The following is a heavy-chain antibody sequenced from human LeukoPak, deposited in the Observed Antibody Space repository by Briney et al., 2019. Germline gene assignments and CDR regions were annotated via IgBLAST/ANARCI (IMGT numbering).Heavy chain of an antibody. CDR1: GYIFRDFG. D-gene: IGHD3-3*01. CDR3: ARGPYYDSWSGAGY. V-gene: IGHV1-18*01. CDR2: ITTYNGNT. J-gene: IGHJ4*02. Sequence: ASVKVSCKASGYIFRDFGISWVRRAPGQGLEWMGWITTYNGNTNYIQKLQGRVTMTTDTSTSTAYMELRSLRSDDTAVYYCARGPYYDSWSGAGYWGQGTMVTVSS.